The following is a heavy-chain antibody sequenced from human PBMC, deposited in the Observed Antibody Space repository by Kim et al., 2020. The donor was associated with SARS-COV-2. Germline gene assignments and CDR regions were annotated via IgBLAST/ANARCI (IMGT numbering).Heavy chain of an antibody. D-gene: IGHD5-18*01. CDR2: WYN. V-gene: IGHV6-1*01. CDR3: ARGYSYWSY. J-gene: IGHJ4*02. Sequence: WYNDYAVSVKSRITINPDTSKNQFSLQLNSVTPEDTAVYYCARGYSYWSYWGQGTLVTVSS.